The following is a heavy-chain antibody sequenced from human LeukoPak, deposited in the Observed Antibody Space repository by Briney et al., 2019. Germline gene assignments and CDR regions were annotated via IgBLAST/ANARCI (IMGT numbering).Heavy chain of an antibody. CDR2: IYYSGST. CDR1: GGSISSYY. J-gene: IGHJ4*02. Sequence: SETLSLTCTVSGGSISSYYWSWIRQPPGKGLEWIGYIYYSGSTNYNPSLKSRVTMSVDTSKNQFSLKLSSVTAADTAVYYCARSIVRKPYYFDYWGQGTLVTVSS. V-gene: IGHV4-59*01. D-gene: IGHD3-22*01. CDR3: ARSIVRKPYYFDY.